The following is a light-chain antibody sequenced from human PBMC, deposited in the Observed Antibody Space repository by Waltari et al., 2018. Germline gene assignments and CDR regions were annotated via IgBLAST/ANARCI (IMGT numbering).Light chain of an antibody. CDR3: AAWDVSLRGI. CDR2: RNN. Sequence: QSVLTQPPSVSGAPGQRVTISCSGSNSNVGINYVSWFQHVPGAAPRLLIYRNNQRPSGVPDRFPCSKSGSSASLAIGGLRSEDDADYYCAAWDVSLRGIFGTGTRVTVL. V-gene: IGLV1-47*01. CDR1: NSNVGINY. J-gene: IGLJ1*01.